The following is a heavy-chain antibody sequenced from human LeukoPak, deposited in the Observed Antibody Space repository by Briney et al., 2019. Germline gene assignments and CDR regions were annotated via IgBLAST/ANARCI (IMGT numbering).Heavy chain of an antibody. CDR1: GLTFSRFS. CDR3: ARGAEFVVPLPAVNMDV. Sequence: NPGGSLRLSCVDSGLTFSRFSMNWVRQAPGKGLEWVSSISGGSNYIHYADSVKGRFTISRDNAKNSLYLQMHSLRAEDTAVYYCARGAEFVVPLPAVNMDVWGKGTTVTVSS. D-gene: IGHD2-2*01. J-gene: IGHJ6*03. V-gene: IGHV3-21*01. CDR2: ISGGSNYI.